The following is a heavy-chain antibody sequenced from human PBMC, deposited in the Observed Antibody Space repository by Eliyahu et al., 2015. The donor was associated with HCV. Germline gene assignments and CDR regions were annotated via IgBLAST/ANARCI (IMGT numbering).Heavy chain of an antibody. CDR3: ARGRRSSWRFDY. CDR2: INHSGST. CDR1: GGSFSGYY. D-gene: IGHD6-13*01. V-gene: IGHV4-34*01. Sequence: QVQLQQWGAGLLKPSETLSLTCAVYGGSFSGYYWSWIRQPPGKGLEWIGEINHSGSTNYNPSLKSRVTISVDTSKNQFSLKLSSVTAADTAVYYCARGRRSSWRFDYWGQGTLVTVSS. J-gene: IGHJ4*02.